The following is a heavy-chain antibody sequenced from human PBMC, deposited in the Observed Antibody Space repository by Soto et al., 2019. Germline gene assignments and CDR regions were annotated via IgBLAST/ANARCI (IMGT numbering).Heavy chain of an antibody. J-gene: IGHJ4*02. CDR2: TFYTGGT. CDR1: GGSISSCYYY. V-gene: IGHV4-31*03. Sequence: SEALSLICTVSGGSISSCYYYWTWIRQHPGKGLEGIGYTFYTGGTYYNPSLKSRITISRDTSKNQFSLNLLSVTAADTAVYYCARGQPLDFWGQGTLVTVSS. CDR3: ARGQPLDF.